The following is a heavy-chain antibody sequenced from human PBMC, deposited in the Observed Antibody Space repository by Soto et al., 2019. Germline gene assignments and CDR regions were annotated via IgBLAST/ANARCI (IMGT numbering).Heavy chain of an antibody. CDR2: ISGSGGST. J-gene: IGHJ6*02. D-gene: IGHD4-17*01. V-gene: IGHV3-23*01. Sequence: EVQLLESGGGLVQPGGSLRLSCAASGFTFSSYAMSWVRQAPGKGLEWVSAISGSGGSTYYADSVKGRFTISRDNSKNTLYLQMNSLRAEDTAVYYCARVGGMTTVTTSYYYYGMDVWGQGTTVTVSS. CDR1: GFTFSSYA. CDR3: ARVGGMTTVTTSYYYYGMDV.